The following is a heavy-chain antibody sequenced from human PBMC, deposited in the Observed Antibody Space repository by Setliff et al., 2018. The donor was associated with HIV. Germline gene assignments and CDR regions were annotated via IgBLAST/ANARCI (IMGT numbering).Heavy chain of an antibody. V-gene: IGHV4-4*07. Sequence: SETLSLTCTVSGDSIRSYYWSWIRQPAGKGLEWIGHIYPTGSTDYNPSLKSRVTMSIDTSKNQFSLKLSSMTAADTALYYCAREVDNPRDAFDIWAQGTMVTVSS. CDR2: IYPTGST. CDR1: GDSIRSYY. CDR3: AREVDNPRDAFDI. J-gene: IGHJ3*02.